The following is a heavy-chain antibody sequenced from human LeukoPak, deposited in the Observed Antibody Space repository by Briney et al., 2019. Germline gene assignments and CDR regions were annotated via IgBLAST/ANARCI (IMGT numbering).Heavy chain of an antibody. CDR3: ARDPILDYDFWSGSRWYFDY. J-gene: IGHJ4*02. Sequence: GGSLRLSCAASGFTFSSYSMNWVRQAPGKGLEWVSSISSSSSYIYYADSVKGRFTISRDNAKNSLYLQMNSLRAEDTAVYYCARDPILDYDFWSGSRWYFDYWGQGTLVTVSS. V-gene: IGHV3-21*01. CDR1: GFTFSSYS. CDR2: ISSSSSYI. D-gene: IGHD3-3*01.